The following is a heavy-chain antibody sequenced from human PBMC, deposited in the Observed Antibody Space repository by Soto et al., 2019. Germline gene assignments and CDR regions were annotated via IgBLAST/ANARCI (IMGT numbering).Heavy chain of an antibody. D-gene: IGHD3-22*01. CDR2: IYPADSDT. V-gene: IGHV5-51*01. CDR3: VRPDSSGYYVY. Sequence: GESLKISCNGSGYNFTNYWICWVRQMPWKGLEWMAIIYPADSDTRYSPSFQGQVTISADKSISTAYLQWSSLKASDTAMYYCVRPDSSGYYVYWGQGTLVTVSS. J-gene: IGHJ4*02. CDR1: GYNFTNYW.